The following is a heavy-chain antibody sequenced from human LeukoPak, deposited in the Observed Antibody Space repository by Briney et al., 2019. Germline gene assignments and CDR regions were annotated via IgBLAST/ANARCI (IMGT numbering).Heavy chain of an antibody. CDR2: INPNSGAK. CDR3: ARVTVPGNSWYVGWFDP. Sequence: ASVKVSCKASGYSFTGPAYYLHWVRQAPGQGLEWMGRINPNSGAKNYAEKFQGRVTMTRDTSISTAYMELSRLRFDDTAIYYCARVTVPGNSWYVGWFDPWGQGTLVTVSS. V-gene: IGHV1-2*06. D-gene: IGHD6-13*01. CDR1: GYSFTGPAYY. J-gene: IGHJ5*02.